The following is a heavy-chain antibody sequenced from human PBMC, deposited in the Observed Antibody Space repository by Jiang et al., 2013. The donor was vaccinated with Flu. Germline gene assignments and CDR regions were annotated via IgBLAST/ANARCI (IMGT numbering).Heavy chain of an antibody. CDR3: ARIYPMTTVTLFDY. V-gene: IGHV4-39*01. CDR1: GGSISSSSYY. CDR2: IYYSGST. D-gene: IGHD4-17*01. Sequence: PGLLKPSETLSLTCTVSGGSISSSSYYWGWIRQPPGKGLEWIGSIYYSGSTYYNPSLKSRVTISVDTSKNQFSLKLSSVTAADTAVYYCARIYPMTTVTLFDYWGQGTLVTVSS. J-gene: IGHJ4*02.